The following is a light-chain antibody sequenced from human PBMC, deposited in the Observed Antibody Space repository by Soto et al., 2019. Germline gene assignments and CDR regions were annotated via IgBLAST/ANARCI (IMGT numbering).Light chain of an antibody. CDR3: QQRSNWPPLFT. Sequence: EFVLTQSPATLSLSPGERATLSCRASQSVSSYLAWYQQKPGQAPRLLIYDASNRATGIPARFSGSGSGTDFTLTISSLEPEDFAVYYCQQRSNWPPLFTCGPGTKEDIK. J-gene: IGKJ3*01. CDR2: DAS. CDR1: QSVSSY. V-gene: IGKV3-11*01.